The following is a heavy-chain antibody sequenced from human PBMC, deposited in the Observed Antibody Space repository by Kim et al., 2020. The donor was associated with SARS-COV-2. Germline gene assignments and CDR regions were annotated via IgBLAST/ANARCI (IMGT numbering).Heavy chain of an antibody. CDR3: ARQGAVRDYDSSGYYLIPNWFDP. Sequence: SETLSLTCTVSGGSISSSSYYWGWIRQPPGKGLEWIGSIYYSGSTYYNPSLKSRVTISVDTSKNQFSLKLSSVTAADTAVYYCARQGAVRDYDSSGYYLIPNWFDPWGQGTLVTVSS. D-gene: IGHD3-22*01. CDR2: IYYSGST. CDR1: GGSISSSSYY. J-gene: IGHJ5*02. V-gene: IGHV4-39*01.